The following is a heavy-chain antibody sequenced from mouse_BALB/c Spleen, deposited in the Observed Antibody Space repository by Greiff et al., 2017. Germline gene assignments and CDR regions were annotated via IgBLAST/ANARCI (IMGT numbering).Heavy chain of an antibody. CDR2: IDPANGNT. CDR1: GFNIKDTY. V-gene: IGHV14-3*02. CDR3: ARSAGEGY. Sequence: EVQLQESGAELVKPGASVKLSCTASGFNIKDTYMHWVKQRPEQGLEWIGRIDPANGNTKYDPKFQGKATITADTSSNTAYLQLSSLTSEDTAVYYCARSAGEGYWGQGTTLTVSS. J-gene: IGHJ2*01.